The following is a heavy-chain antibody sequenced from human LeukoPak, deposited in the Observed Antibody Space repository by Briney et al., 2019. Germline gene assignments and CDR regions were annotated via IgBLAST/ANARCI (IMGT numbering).Heavy chain of an antibody. CDR2: INAGNGNT. CDR3: ARDRRGAVAGEFDY. J-gene: IGHJ4*02. Sequence: ASVKVSCKASGGTFSSYAISWVRQAPGQGLEWMGWINAGNGNTKYSQKFQGRVTITRDTSASTAYMELSSLRSEDTAVYYCARDRRGAVAGEFDYWGQGTLVTVSS. D-gene: IGHD6-19*01. V-gene: IGHV1-3*01. CDR1: GGTFSSYA.